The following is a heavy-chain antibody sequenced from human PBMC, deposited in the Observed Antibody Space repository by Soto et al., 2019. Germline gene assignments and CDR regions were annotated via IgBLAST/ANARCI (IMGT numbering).Heavy chain of an antibody. CDR2: IIPVFGTV. J-gene: IGHJ4*01. D-gene: IGHD3-16*01. V-gene: IGHV1-69*13. CDR3: AKVLADDGYDS. Sequence: SVKVSCKASGGTFGNSAISWVRQDPGQGLEWMGGIIPVFGTVNYAQKFEGRVTITADESTSTVFMEMSRLTSEDTAVYYCAKVLADDGYDSWRHGTRVTVSS. CDR1: GGTFGNSA.